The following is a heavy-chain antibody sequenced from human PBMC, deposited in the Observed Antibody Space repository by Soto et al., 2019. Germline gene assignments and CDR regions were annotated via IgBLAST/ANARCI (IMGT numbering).Heavy chain of an antibody. CDR1: GFTIRSYA. CDR3: AKDKAGTTSFDY. CDR2: ISDRGDTT. D-gene: IGHD1-1*01. V-gene: IGHV3-23*01. Sequence: TGGSLRLSCAVSGFTIRSYAMSWVRQAPGKGLEWVSAISDRGDTTHYADSVKGRFTISRDTAKNTLHLQMNTLRVEDTAVYYCAKDKAGTTSFDYWGRGTLVTVSS. J-gene: IGHJ4*02.